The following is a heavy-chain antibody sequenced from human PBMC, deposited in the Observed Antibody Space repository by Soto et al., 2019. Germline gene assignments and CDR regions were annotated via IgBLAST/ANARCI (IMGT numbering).Heavy chain of an antibody. CDR3: VRHTCPDCYSIGY. Sequence: PGGSLRLSWAASGFSFSSHSMKWVRQAPGKGLEWVSYISSSTAIFYGDSVKGRFIISRDNAENSLYLQMNSLRAEDTAVYYCVRHTCPDCYSIGYWGLGTLVTVSS. CDR1: GFSFSSHS. D-gene: IGHD2-21*02. J-gene: IGHJ4*02. CDR2: ISSSTAI. V-gene: IGHV3-21*01.